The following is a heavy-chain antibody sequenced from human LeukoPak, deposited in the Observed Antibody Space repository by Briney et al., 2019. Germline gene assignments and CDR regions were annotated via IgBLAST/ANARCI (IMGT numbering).Heavy chain of an antibody. CDR2: INPIGDST. D-gene: IGHD2-21*02. J-gene: IGHJ4*02. CDR3: ASAVVVTATLDY. V-gene: IGHV1-46*01. CDR1: GYTFTSYY. Sequence: ASVKVSCKASGYTFTSYYMHWVRQAPGQGPEWMGIINPIGDSTNYAQKFQGRVTMTRDTSTSTVYMELSSLRSEDTAVYYCASAVVVTATLDYWGQGTLVTVSS.